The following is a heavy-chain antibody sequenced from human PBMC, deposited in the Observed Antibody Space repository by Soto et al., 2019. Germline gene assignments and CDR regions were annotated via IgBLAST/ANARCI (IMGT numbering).Heavy chain of an antibody. CDR3: AQNGWGMATVGM. V-gene: IGHV3-53*01. CDR2: IYSGGTT. Sequence: EVQLVESGGGLVQPGGSLRLSCAASGFTVSNNYMIWFRLPPGKGLEWVSLIYSGGTTYYADSVKGRFTISRDNSKNTLYLQMNSLRVDDTAVYYCAQNGWGMATVGMWGQGTLVTVSS. J-gene: IGHJ4*02. D-gene: IGHD4-4*01. CDR1: GFTVSNNY.